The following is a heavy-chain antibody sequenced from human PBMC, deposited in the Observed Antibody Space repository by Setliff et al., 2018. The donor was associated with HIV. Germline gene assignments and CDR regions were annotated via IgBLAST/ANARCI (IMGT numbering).Heavy chain of an antibody. CDR1: GYTFIDYY. V-gene: IGHV1-2*02. D-gene: IGHD4-17*01. Sequence: ASVKVSCKTSGYTFIDYYIHWVRQAPGQGLEWMGWIYPNTGGTNYAQKFQGRVTMTRDTSISTAYMELSRLRSDDTAVYYCARSTTADWGQGTPVTVSS. J-gene: IGHJ4*02. CDR2: IYPNTGGT. CDR3: ARSTTAD.